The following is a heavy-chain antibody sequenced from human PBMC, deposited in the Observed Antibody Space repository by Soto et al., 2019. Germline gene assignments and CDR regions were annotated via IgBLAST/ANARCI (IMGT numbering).Heavy chain of an antibody. J-gene: IGHJ4*02. V-gene: IGHV4-31*03. CDR2: IYYSGST. CDR3: ARGTAHNWSYLVY. Sequence: PSETLSLTCTVSGGSISSGGYYWSWIRQHPGKGLEWIGYIYYSGSTYYNPSLKSRVTISVDTSKNQFSLKLSSVTAADTAVYYCARGTAHNWSYLVYWYPGTLRTVS. CDR1: GGSISSGGYY. D-gene: IGHD1-20*01.